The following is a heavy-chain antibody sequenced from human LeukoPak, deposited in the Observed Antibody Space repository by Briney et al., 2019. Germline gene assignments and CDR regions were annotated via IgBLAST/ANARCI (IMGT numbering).Heavy chain of an antibody. D-gene: IGHD3-22*01. CDR1: GFTLSSYW. Sequence: GGSLRLSCSASGFTLSSYWMHWVRQAPGKGLVWVSRINTDGSSTNYADSVKGRFTISRDNSKNTLYLQMNSLRAEDTAVYYCAKRQYYYDSSGYGYYFDYWGQGTLVTVSS. J-gene: IGHJ4*02. CDR2: INTDGSST. CDR3: AKRQYYYDSSGYGYYFDY. V-gene: IGHV3-74*01.